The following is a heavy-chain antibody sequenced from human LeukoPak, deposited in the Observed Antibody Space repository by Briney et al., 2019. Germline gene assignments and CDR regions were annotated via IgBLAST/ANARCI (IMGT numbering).Heavy chain of an antibody. D-gene: IGHD4-17*01. V-gene: IGHV4-39*01. CDR1: GGSISSSSYY. Sequence: SETLSLTCTVSGGSISSSSYYWGWIRQPPGKGLEWTGSIYYSGSTYYNPSLKSRVTISVDTSKNQFSLKLSSVTAADTAVYYCARLLNDYGDLYFDYWGQGTLVTVSS. CDR2: IYYSGST. CDR3: ARLLNDYGDLYFDY. J-gene: IGHJ4*02.